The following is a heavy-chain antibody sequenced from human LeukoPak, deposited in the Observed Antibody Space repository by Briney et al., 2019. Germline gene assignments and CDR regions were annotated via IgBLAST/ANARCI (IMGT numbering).Heavy chain of an antibody. D-gene: IGHD3-22*01. CDR3: AKAGSYSDISVYPLASFDF. V-gene: IGHV3-23*01. CDR2: VSASGGSA. Sequence: QPGGSLRLSCAASGFTFSNSDMNWVRQAPGKGLEWVSFVSASGGSALYADSVRGRFTISRDNSKNTLYLQMNSLRAEDTAVYYCAKAGSYSDISVYPLASFDFWGQGTMVTVSS. CDR1: GFTFSNSD. J-gene: IGHJ3*01.